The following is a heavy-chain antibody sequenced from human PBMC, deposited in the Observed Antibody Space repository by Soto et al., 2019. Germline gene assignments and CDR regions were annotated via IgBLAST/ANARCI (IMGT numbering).Heavy chain of an antibody. CDR1: GGSFSGYY. J-gene: IGHJ3*02. CDR3: ARSKGLTTVTNVVFNI. CDR2: INHSGST. Sequence: SETLSLTCAVYGGSFSGYYWSWIRQPPGKGLEWIGEINHSGSTNYNPSLKSRVTISVDTSKNQFSLKLSSVTAADTAVYYCARSKGLTTVTNVVFNIWGKGKRATVPS. D-gene: IGHD4-4*01. V-gene: IGHV4-34*01.